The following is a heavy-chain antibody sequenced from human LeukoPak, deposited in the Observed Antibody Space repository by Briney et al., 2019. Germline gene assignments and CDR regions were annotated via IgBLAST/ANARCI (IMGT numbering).Heavy chain of an antibody. J-gene: IGHJ4*02. D-gene: IGHD2-2*01. CDR3: ARDSGRVVPAAMEFDY. CDR2: ISCDGSNK. Sequence: QPGGSLRLSCAASGFTVSSYAMNWVRQAPGKGLEWVAVISCDGSNKYYAESVKGRFTISRDNSKNTLYLQMKSPRAEDTAVYYCARDSGRVVPAAMEFDYWGQGTLVTVSS. V-gene: IGHV3-30*04. CDR1: GFTVSSYA.